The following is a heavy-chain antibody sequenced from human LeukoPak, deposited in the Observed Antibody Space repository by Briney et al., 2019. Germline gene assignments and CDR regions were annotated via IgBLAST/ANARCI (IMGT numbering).Heavy chain of an antibody. V-gene: IGHV4-39*01. D-gene: IGHD1-1*01. CDR1: GGPISDSSNF. J-gene: IGHJ4*02. Sequence: PSETLSLTCTVSGGPISDSSNFWGWIRQPPGKGLEWIVTMYYSGSTYYNPSLKSRVTISVDTSKNQFSLKLSSVTAADTAVYYCARHVFGRGPERPFDYWGQGTLVTVSS. CDR3: ARHVFGRGPERPFDY. CDR2: MYYSGST.